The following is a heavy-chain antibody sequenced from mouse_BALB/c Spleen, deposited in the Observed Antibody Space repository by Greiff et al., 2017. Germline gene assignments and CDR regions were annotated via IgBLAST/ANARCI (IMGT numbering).Heavy chain of an antibody. V-gene: IGHV1S81*02. Sequence: QVHVKQSGAELVKPGASVKLSCKASGYTFTSYYMYWVKQRPGQGLEWIGEINPSNGGTNFNEKFKSKATLTVDKSSSTAYMQLSSLTSEDSAVYYCTKGTGDYFDYWGQGTTLTVSS. CDR1: GYTFTSYY. CDR2: INPSNGGT. J-gene: IGHJ2*01. D-gene: IGHD3-3*01. CDR3: TKGTGDYFDY.